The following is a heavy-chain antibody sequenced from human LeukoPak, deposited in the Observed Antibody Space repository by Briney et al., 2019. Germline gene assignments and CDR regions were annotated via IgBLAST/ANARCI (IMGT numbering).Heavy chain of an antibody. CDR2: INPNSGGT. D-gene: IGHD2-21*02. J-gene: IGHJ4*02. CDR3: ARGLFLCGRDCYSLGNFDY. CDR1: GYTFTGYY. V-gene: IGHV1-2*02. Sequence: ASVKVSCKASGYTFTGYYMHWVRQAPGQGLEWMGWINPNSGGTNYAQKFQGRVTMTRDTSISTAYMELSRLRSDDTAVYYCARGLFLCGRDCYSLGNFDYWGQGTLVTVSS.